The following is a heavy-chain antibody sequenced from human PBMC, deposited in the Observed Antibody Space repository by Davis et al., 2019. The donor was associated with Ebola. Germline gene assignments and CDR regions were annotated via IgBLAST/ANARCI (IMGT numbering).Heavy chain of an antibody. V-gene: IGHV3-74*03. CDR1: GFTFRHHW. D-gene: IGHD1-1*01. CDR2: INSDGSST. J-gene: IGHJ4*02. Sequence: GESLKISCAASGFTFRHHWMQWVRQAPGKGLMWVAHINSDGSSTTYADSVRGRFTISRDNTKNTLYLQMNSLSVEDTAIYYCARDKYWKLDYWGQGILVTVSS. CDR3: ARDKYWKLDY.